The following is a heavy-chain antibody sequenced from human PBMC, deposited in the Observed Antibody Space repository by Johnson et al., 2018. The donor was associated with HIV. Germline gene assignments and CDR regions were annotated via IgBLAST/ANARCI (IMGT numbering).Heavy chain of an antibody. CDR3: ARGGLYIQFLAFDAFDI. CDR2: ISHVGSNK. V-gene: IGHV3-30-3*01. CDR1: GFTFSSYA. J-gene: IGHJ3*02. D-gene: IGHD4-11*01. Sequence: QVQLVESGGGLIQPGGSLRLSCAASGFTFSSYAIFWVRQAPGKGLEWVAVISHVGSNKYYADSVKGRFTISRDNSKNTLYLQMNSLRPEDTAVYFCARGGLYIQFLAFDAFDIWGQGTMVTVSS.